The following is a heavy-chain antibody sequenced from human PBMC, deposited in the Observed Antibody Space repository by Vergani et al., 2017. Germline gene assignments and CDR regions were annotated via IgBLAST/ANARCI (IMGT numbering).Heavy chain of an antibody. Sequence: QMQLQESGPGLVKASETLSLTRTVSGDSIISRSYYGGWIRQPPGKGLEWIGSIYNSGNGDSSSSLKSRVTISADTSKNQFSLRLTSVTAADTAVYYCASGKYYSDSTSHFRGRYFDVWGRGPVVTVPS. J-gene: IGHJ2*01. CDR2: IYNSGNG. V-gene: IGHV4-39*01. CDR3: ASGKYYSDSTSHFRGRYFDV. D-gene: IGHD3-16*01. CDR1: GDSIISRSYY.